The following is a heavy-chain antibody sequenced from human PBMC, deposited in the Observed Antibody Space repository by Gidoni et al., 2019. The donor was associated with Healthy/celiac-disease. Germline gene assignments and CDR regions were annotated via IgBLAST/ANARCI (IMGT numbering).Heavy chain of an antibody. V-gene: IGHV3-23*01. D-gene: IGHD5-12*01. CDR3: AKDPRRQFLLEMATIQHAFDI. Sequence: EVQLLESGGGLVQPGGSLRLSCAASGFTFSSYAMSWVRQAPGKGLEWVSAISGSGGSTYYADSVKGRFTISRDNSKNTLYLQMNSLRAEDTAVYYCAKDPRRQFLLEMATIQHAFDIWGQGTMVTVSS. CDR2: ISGSGGST. CDR1: GFTFSSYA. J-gene: IGHJ3*02.